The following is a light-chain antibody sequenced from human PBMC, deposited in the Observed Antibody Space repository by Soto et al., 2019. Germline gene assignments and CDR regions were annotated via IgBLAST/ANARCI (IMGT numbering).Light chain of an antibody. CDR3: QQYGSSPRT. Sequence: EIVLTQSPGTLSLSPGERATLSCRASQSVSSSYLAWYQQKPGQAPRLLIYGASSRATGIPDRFSGSGSGTDFSLTLSRLELEDFAVYYCQQYGSSPRTFVQGTKVEIK. J-gene: IGKJ1*01. CDR1: QSVSSSY. V-gene: IGKV3-20*01. CDR2: GAS.